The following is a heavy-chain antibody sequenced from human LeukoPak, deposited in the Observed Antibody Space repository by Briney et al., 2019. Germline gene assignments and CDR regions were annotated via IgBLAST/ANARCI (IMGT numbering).Heavy chain of an antibody. Sequence: ASVKVSCKASGYTFTSYYMHWVRQAPGQGLEWMGIISPSGGSTSYAQKFQGRVTMTRDTSTSTVYMELSSLRSEDTAVYYCARSGDCTNGVCYYYFDYWGQGTLVTVSS. CDR2: ISPSGGST. CDR3: ARSGDCTNGVCYYYFDY. CDR1: GYTFTSYY. J-gene: IGHJ4*02. V-gene: IGHV1-46*01. D-gene: IGHD2-8*01.